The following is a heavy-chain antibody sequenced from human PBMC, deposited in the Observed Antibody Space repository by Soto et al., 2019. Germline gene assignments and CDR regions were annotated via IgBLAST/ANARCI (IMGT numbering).Heavy chain of an antibody. CDR1: GGSISSYY. D-gene: IGHD3-10*01. CDR2: IYYSGST. J-gene: IGHJ5*02. Sequence: QVQLQESGPGLVKPSETLSLTCTVSGGSISSYYWSWIRQPPGKGLEWIGYIYYSGSTNYNPTLKSRVTISVDTSKNRFSLKLSSVTAADTAVYYCASSMVRGVTRHNWFDPWGQGTLVTVSS. V-gene: IGHV4-59*08. CDR3: ASSMVRGVTRHNWFDP.